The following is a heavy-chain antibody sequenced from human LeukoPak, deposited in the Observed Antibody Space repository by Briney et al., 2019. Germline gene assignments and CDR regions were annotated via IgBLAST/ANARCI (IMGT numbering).Heavy chain of an antibody. J-gene: IGHJ4*02. CDR2: IKGDGSDK. D-gene: IGHD2-15*01. CDR1: GFTFNSYW. CDR3: ARDSSLYCSDNTCYWGLDY. Sequence: GGSLRLSCVAPGFTFNSYWMSWVRQAPGKGLEWLAGIKGDGSDKRYVDSVKGRFTISRDNAEKSLYLQMNSLRAEDTAVYYCARDSSLYCSDNTCYWGLDYWGQGTLVTVSS. V-gene: IGHV3-7*01.